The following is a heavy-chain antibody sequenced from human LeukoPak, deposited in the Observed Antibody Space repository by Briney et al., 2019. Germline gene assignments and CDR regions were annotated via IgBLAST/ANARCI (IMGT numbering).Heavy chain of an antibody. CDR1: GGSISSTNYY. J-gene: IGHJ4*02. Sequence: SETLSLTCTVSGGSISSTNYYWGWIRQPPGTGLEWIGSIYYSGSTYYNPSLKSRVTISVDTSKNQFSLKLSSVTAADTAVYYCARHQVGATHLYFFDYWGQGTLVTVSS. CDR2: IYYSGST. V-gene: IGHV4-39*01. CDR3: ARHQVGATHLYFFDY. D-gene: IGHD1-26*01.